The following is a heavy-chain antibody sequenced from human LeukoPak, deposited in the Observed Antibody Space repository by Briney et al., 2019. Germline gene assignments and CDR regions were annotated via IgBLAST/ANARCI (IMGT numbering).Heavy chain of an antibody. CDR2: INPNSGGT. CDR1: GYTFTGYY. D-gene: IGHD3-3*01. CDR3: ARGITYYDFWSGPNYGGY. Sequence: ASVKVSCKASGYTFTGYYMHWVRQAPGQGLEWMGRINPNSGGTNYAQKFQGRVTMTRDTSISTAHMELSRLRSDDTAVYYCARGITYYDFWSGPNYGGYWGQGTLVTVSS. J-gene: IGHJ4*02. V-gene: IGHV1-2*06.